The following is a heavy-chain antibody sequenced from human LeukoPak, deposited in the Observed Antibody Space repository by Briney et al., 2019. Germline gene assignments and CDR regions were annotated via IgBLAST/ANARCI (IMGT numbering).Heavy chain of an antibody. CDR2: ISSSSSYI. J-gene: IGHJ3*02. V-gene: IGHV3-21*01. CDR3: ARDVTTGGAFDI. CDR1: GFTFSSYS. D-gene: IGHD4-17*01. Sequence: GGSLRLSCAASGFTFSSYSMNWVRQAPGKGLEWVSSISSSSSYIYYADSVKGRFTISRDNAKNSLYLQMNSLRAEDTAVYYCARDVTTGGAFDIWGQGTMVTVSS.